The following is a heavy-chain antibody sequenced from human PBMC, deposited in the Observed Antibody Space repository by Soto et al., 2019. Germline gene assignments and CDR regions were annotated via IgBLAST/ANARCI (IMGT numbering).Heavy chain of an antibody. J-gene: IGHJ4*02. CDR3: AKENWANPDS. CDR1: GFTFSSYA. V-gene: IGHV3-30-3*01. D-gene: IGHD7-27*01. CDR2: ISYDGSNK. Sequence: PGGSLSLSCAASGFTFSSYAMHWARQAPGKGLEWVAVISYDGSNKYYADSVKGRFTISRDNAKNSLFLQMNNLTVEDTAVYYCAKENWANPDSWGQGTLVTVSS.